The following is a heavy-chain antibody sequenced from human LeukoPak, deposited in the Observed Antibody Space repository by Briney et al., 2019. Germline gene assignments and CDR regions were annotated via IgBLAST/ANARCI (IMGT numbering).Heavy chain of an antibody. V-gene: IGHV3-7*04. CDR2: IKQDGSEK. CDR3: ARYDYGGNYDY. J-gene: IGHJ4*02. D-gene: IGHD4-23*01. CDR1: GFTVSTYW. Sequence: GGSLRFSCAPSGFTVSTYWMSWVRQAPGKGLEWVANIKQDGSEKYYADSVKGRFTISRDNAKNSLYLQMNGLRAEDTAVYYCARYDYGGNYDYWGQGTLVTVSS.